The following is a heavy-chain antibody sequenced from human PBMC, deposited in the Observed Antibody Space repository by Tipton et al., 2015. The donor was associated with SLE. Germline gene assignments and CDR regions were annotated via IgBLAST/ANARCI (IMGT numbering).Heavy chain of an antibody. Sequence: SLRLSCAASGFTSGSYAMSWVCQALGKGLVWVPDIYSGGSTYYADSVKGRFTISTDTSTSTAYMELRSLRSDDTAVYYCARESGRDSDFWSSYWWYFYHWRRGTLVPVPS. CDR2: IYSGGST. J-gene: IGHJ2*01. CDR3: ARESGRDSDFWSSYWWYFYH. V-gene: IGHV3-23*03. D-gene: IGHD3-3*01. CDR1: GFTSGSYA.